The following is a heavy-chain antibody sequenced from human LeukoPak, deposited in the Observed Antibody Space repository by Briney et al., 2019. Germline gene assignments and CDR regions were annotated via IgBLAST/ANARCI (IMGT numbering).Heavy chain of an antibody. CDR3: ARVDRSWAPQIQPLSN. Sequence: GGSLRLSCAASGFTFSSYAMHWVRQAPGKGLEWVAVISYDGSNKYYADSVKGRFTISRDNSKNTLYLQMNSLRAEDTAVYYCARVDRSWAPQIQPLSNWGQGTLVTVSS. J-gene: IGHJ4*02. V-gene: IGHV3-30-3*01. D-gene: IGHD1-1*01. CDR1: GFTFSSYA. CDR2: ISYDGSNK.